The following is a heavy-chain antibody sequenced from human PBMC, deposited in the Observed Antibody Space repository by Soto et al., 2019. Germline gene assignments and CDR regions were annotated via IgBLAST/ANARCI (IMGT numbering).Heavy chain of an antibody. CDR3: ARDLYRNLDY. Sequence: QVQLVESGGGVVQPGRSLRLSCAASGFTFSSYAMHWVRQAPGKGLEWVAVISYDGSNKYYADSVKGRFTISRDNSKNTLYLQMNSLRAEDTAVYYCARDLYRNLDYWGQGTLVTVSS. V-gene: IGHV3-30-3*01. CDR2: ISYDGSNK. CDR1: GFTFSSYA. J-gene: IGHJ4*02. D-gene: IGHD4-4*01.